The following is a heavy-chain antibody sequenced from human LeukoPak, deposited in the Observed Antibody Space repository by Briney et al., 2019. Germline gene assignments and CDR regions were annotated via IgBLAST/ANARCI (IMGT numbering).Heavy chain of an antibody. Sequence: GGSLRLFCAASGFTGSSYYMTWVRQAPGKGLEWGSVIYSGGSTYYADSVKSRVAISRDNSKNTVFLQMNSVRAEDTAVYYCARSYSNHLFGMDVWGQGTTVTVSS. CDR2: IYSGGST. CDR3: ARSYSNHLFGMDV. D-gene: IGHD4-11*01. CDR1: GFTGSSYY. J-gene: IGHJ6*02. V-gene: IGHV3-66*01.